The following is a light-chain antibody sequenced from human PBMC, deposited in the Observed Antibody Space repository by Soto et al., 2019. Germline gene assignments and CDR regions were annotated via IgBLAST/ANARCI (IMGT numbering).Light chain of an antibody. CDR1: SSDVGGYKY. J-gene: IGLJ1*01. CDR2: EIS. V-gene: IGLV2-8*01. CDR3: SSYAGSNSPYV. Sequence: QSALTQPPSASGSPGQSVTISCTGTSSDVGGYKYVSWYQQHPGKAPKVMIYEISKRPSGVPDRFSGSKSGNAASLTVSGLQAEDEAYYYCSSYAGSNSPYVFGTGTKVTVL.